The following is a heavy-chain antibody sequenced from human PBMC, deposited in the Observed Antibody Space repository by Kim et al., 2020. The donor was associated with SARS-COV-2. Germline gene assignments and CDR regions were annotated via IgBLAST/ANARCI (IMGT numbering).Heavy chain of an antibody. J-gene: IGHJ4*01. CDR3: ARQRDNWHYSGGY. CDR1: GFTFSSYG. V-gene: IGHV3-33*01. Sequence: GGSLRLSCAASGFTFSSYGMRWVRQAPGKGLEWVAVIWYGGSTKYYPDSVRGRFIISRDNSKNTLYLQMNSLAAEDTAVYYCARQRDNWHYSGGYWVHG. CDR2: IWYGGSTK. D-gene: IGHD1-7*01.